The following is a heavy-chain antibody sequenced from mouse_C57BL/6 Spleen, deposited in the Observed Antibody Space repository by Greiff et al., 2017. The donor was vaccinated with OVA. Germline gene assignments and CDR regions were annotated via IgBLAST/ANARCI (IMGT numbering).Heavy chain of an antibody. CDR3: ARGDYGSSSAWFAY. D-gene: IGHD1-1*01. J-gene: IGHJ3*01. V-gene: IGHV1-59*01. CDR2: IDPSDSYT. CDR1: GYTFTSYW. Sequence: QVQLQQPGAELVRPGTSVKLSCKASGYTFTSYWMHWVKQRPGQGLEWIGVIDPSDSYTNYNQKFKGKATLTVDTSSSTAYMQLSSLTSEDSAVYYCARGDYGSSSAWFAYWGQGTLVTVSA.